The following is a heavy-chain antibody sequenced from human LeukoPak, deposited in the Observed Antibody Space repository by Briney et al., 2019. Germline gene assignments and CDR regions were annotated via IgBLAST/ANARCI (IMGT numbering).Heavy chain of an antibody. CDR2: INRNGGSK. CDR1: GFTFDDYG. Sequence: PGGSLRLSCAASGFTFDDYGMSWVREAPGKGVEGVSGINRNGGSKVYADSVKGGFTISRDNAKNSLYLQMNSLRAEDTALYYCARGLSEGATRKDLDNWGQGTLVTVSS. D-gene: IGHD1-26*01. CDR3: ARGLSEGATRKDLDN. V-gene: IGHV3-20*04. J-gene: IGHJ4*02.